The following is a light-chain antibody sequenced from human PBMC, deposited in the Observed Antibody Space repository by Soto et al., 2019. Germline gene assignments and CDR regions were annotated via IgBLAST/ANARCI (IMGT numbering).Light chain of an antibody. CDR1: QSIASY. V-gene: IGKV1-39*01. Sequence: DIPMTQSPYSLSAFVGARVTITCRASQSIASYLNWYQQKPEKATKLLIYAASTLQSGVPSRFSGSESVTDFTLTISSLQPEDFATYFCQQSYSNPITYGQGTRLEIK. CDR2: AAS. J-gene: IGKJ5*01. CDR3: QQSYSNPIT.